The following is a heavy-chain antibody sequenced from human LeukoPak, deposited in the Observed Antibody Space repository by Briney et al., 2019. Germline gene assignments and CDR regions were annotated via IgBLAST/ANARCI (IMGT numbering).Heavy chain of an antibody. CDR3: AREDWFGEQNDY. CDR1: GFTFSSYA. CDR2: ISYDGSKK. V-gene: IGHV3-30-3*01. J-gene: IGHJ4*02. D-gene: IGHD3-10*01. Sequence: GGSLRLSCAASGFTFSSYAMHWVRQAPGKGLEWVAVISYDGSKKYYADSVKGRFTISRDNSKNTLYLQMNSLRAEDTAVYYCAREDWFGEQNDYWGQGTLVTVSS.